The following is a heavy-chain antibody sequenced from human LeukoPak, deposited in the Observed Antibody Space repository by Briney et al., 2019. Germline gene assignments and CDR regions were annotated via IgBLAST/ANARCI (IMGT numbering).Heavy chain of an antibody. Sequence: SVKVSCKASGGTFSSYAISWVRQAPGQGLEWMGGIIPIFGTANYAQKFQGRVTITADESTSTAYMELSSLRSEDTAVYYCATSRNKMIVVWSGFDPWGQGTLVTVSS. J-gene: IGHJ5*02. V-gene: IGHV1-69*13. CDR2: IIPIFGTA. CDR1: GGTFSSYA. CDR3: ATSRNKMIVVWSGFDP. D-gene: IGHD3-22*01.